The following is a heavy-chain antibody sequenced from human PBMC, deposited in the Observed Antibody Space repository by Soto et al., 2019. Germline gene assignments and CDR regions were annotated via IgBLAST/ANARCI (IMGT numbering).Heavy chain of an antibody. V-gene: IGHV4-4*02. Sequence: SETLSLTCAVSGGSFTSNNWWTWVRQPPGQGLEWIGEIYQTGSTNYNPSLKSRVTISLDKSENQFSLKVTSLTAADTAVYYCASRDPGTSVDYWGQGTLVTVSS. J-gene: IGHJ4*02. CDR2: IYQTGST. CDR3: ASRDPGTSVDY. D-gene: IGHD1-7*01. CDR1: GGSFTSNNW.